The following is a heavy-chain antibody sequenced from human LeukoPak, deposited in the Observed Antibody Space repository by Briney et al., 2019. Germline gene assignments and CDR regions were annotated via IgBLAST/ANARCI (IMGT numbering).Heavy chain of an antibody. J-gene: IGHJ4*02. Sequence: GGSLRLSCAASGISFNNYGMSWVRQAPGKGLEWVSSISNGGHHTYYADSVRGRFTISSDNSKNTLYLQMDSLRAADTAVYYCAKVISSYSGYDSYWGQGTLVTVSS. CDR1: GISFNNYG. CDR2: ISNGGHHT. CDR3: AKVISSYSGYDSY. V-gene: IGHV3-23*01. D-gene: IGHD5-12*01.